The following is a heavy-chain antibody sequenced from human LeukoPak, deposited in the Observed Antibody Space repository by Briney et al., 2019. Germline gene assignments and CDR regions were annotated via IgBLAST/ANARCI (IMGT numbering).Heavy chain of an antibody. Sequence: TGGSLRLSCAASGFTFSNYWMSWVRQAPGKGLEWVANIQQDGSEKYYVDSVKGRFTISRDNAKNSLYLQMNSLRAEDTALYYCAKDDLLSKGAFDIWGQGTMVAVSS. V-gene: IGHV3-7*03. J-gene: IGHJ3*02. CDR1: GFTFSNYW. CDR2: IQQDGSEK. CDR3: AKDDLLSKGAFDI. D-gene: IGHD4-11*01.